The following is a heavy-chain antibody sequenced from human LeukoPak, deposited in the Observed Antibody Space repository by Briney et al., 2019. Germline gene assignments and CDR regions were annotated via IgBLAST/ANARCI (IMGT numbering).Heavy chain of an antibody. CDR1: GGSISSYY. CDR2: IYYSGST. D-gene: IGHD6-19*01. CDR3: ARHVSVAGYHDAFDI. V-gene: IGHV4-59*08. J-gene: IGHJ3*02. Sequence: SETLSLTCTVSGGSISSYYWSWIRQPPGKGLEWIGYIYYSGSTNYNPSLKSRVTISVDTSKNQFSLKLSSVTAADTAVYYCARHVSVAGYHDAFDIWGQGTMVTVSS.